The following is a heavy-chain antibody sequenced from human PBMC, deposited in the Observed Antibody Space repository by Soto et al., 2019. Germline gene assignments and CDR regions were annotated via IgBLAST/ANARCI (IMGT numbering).Heavy chain of an antibody. D-gene: IGHD2-21*02. CDR2: ISSSGSTI. J-gene: IGHJ4*02. V-gene: IGHV3-48*03. CDR1: GFTFSSYE. Sequence: GGSLRLSCAASGFTFSSYEMNWVRQAPGKGLEWVSYISSSGSTIYYADSVKGRFTISRDNAKNSLYLQMNSLGAEDTAVYYCASLGMVTATRGYWGQGTLVTVSS. CDR3: ASLGMVTATRGY.